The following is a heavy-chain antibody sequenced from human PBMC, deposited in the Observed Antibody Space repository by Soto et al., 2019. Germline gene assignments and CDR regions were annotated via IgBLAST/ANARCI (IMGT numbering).Heavy chain of an antibody. D-gene: IGHD2-15*01. V-gene: IGHV4-59*01. Sequence: SSETLSLTWTVSGGSISSYYWSWIRQPPGKGLEWIGYIYYSGSTNYNPSLKSRVTISVDTSKNQFSLKLSSVTAADTAVYYCARARCSGGSCSPGGPPPDAFDIWGQGTMVTVSS. CDR1: GGSISSYY. CDR2: IYYSGST. CDR3: ARARCSGGSCSPGGPPPDAFDI. J-gene: IGHJ3*02.